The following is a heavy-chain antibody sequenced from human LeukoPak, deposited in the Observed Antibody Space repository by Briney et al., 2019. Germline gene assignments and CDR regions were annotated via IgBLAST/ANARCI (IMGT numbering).Heavy chain of an antibody. CDR1: GGSISSYY. CDR3: ARLLEISNWFDP. J-gene: IGHJ5*02. Sequence: SETLSLTCTVSGGSISSYYWSWIRQPPGKGLEWIGYIYYSGSTNYNPSLKSRVTISVDTSKNQFSLKLSSVTAADTAVSYCARLLEISNWFDPWGQGTLVTVSS. CDR2: IYYSGST. V-gene: IGHV4-59*08. D-gene: IGHD5-24*01.